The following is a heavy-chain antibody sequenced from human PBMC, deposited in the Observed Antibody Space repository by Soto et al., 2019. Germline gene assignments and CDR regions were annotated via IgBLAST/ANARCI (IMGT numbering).Heavy chain of an antibody. J-gene: IGHJ1*01. CDR2: ISAYNGNT. Sequence: ASVKVSCKASGYTFTSYGISWVRQAPGQGLEWMGWISAYNGNTNYAQKLQGRVTMTTDTSTSTAYMELRSLRSDDTAVYYCARALTMTTYPEYFQHWGKGTLVTVSS. D-gene: IGHD4-17*01. CDR3: ARALTMTTYPEYFQH. V-gene: IGHV1-18*01. CDR1: GYTFTSYG.